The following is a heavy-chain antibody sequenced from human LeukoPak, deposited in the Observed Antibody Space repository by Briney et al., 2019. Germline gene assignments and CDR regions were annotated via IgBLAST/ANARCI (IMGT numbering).Heavy chain of an antibody. CDR2: INRDGSTT. CDR3: ARDRKSGESSEIDF. Sequence: GGSLRLSCAAAGFTFSNYWVHWVRQAPGKGLVWVSRINRDGSTTNYADSVKGRFTVSRDNAKNTLNLQMNSLRAEDTAVYYCARDRKSGESSEIDFWGQGTLVTVSS. D-gene: IGHD3-10*01. V-gene: IGHV3-74*01. CDR1: GFTFSNYW. J-gene: IGHJ4*02.